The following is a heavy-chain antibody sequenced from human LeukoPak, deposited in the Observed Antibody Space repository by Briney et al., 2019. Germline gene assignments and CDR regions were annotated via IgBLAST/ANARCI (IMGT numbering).Heavy chain of an antibody. CDR3: ARDYGSGSSQYYFDY. J-gene: IGHJ4*02. V-gene: IGHV3-21*01. CDR1: GFTFSSYS. CDR2: ISSSSSYI. D-gene: IGHD3-10*01. Sequence: GGSLRLSCAASGFTFSSYSMNCVRQAPGKGLEWVSSISSSSSYIYYADSVKGRFTISRDNAKNSLYLQMNSLRAEDTAVYYCARDYGSGSSQYYFDYWGQGTLVTVSS.